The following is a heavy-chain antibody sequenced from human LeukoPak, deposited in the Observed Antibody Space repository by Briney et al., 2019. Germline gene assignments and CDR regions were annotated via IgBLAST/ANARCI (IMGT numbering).Heavy chain of an antibody. CDR3: ARAAAGPFDY. J-gene: IGHJ4*02. CDR2: IYYSGST. Sequence: PSETLSLTCTVSGGSISSYYWSWIRQPPGKGLGWIGYIYYSGSTNYNPSLKSRVTISVDTSKNQFSLKLSSVTAADTAVYYCARAAAGPFDYWGQGTLVTVSS. V-gene: IGHV4-59*01. CDR1: GGSISSYY. D-gene: IGHD6-13*01.